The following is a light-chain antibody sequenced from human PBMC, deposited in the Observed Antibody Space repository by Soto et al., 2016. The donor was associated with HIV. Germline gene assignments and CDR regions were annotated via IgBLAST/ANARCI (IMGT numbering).Light chain of an antibody. CDR2: QVS. CDR3: VHASQLPKT. Sequence: DIVMTQTPLSSPVTLGQSASISCRSSQSLVHSDGNTYLSWLHQRPGQPPRLLIYQVSNRFSGVPDRFSGSGAGTDFTLKISRVEAEDVGVYYCVHASQLPKTFGQGTKLEIK. J-gene: IGKJ1*01. V-gene: IGKV2-24*01. CDR1: QSLVHSDGNTY.